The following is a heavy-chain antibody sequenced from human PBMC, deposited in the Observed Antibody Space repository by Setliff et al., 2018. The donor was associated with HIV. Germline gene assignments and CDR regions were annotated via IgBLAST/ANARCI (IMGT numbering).Heavy chain of an antibody. D-gene: IGHD3-10*01. CDR2: IKSRTDGGTT. J-gene: IGHJ4*02. Sequence: LRLSCVASGFTFNNAWMTWVRQAPGKGLEWVGHIKSRTDGGTTDYGAPVNGRFSISRDDSKNTLYLQMNSLKTEDTAVYYCTTDDGSGTFYPPPYFDNWGQGTLVTVSS. CDR1: GFTFNNAW. CDR3: TTDDGSGTFYPPPYFDN. V-gene: IGHV3-15*01.